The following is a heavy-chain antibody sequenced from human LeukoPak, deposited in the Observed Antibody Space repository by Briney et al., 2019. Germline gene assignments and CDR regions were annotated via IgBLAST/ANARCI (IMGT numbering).Heavy chain of an antibody. V-gene: IGHV1-18*04. J-gene: IGHJ4*02. CDR3: ARDRPGITHFDY. CDR1: GYTFTSYG. D-gene: IGHD1-14*01. Sequence: ASVKVSCKASGYTFTSYGISWVRQAPGQGLEWMGWINAYNGNTNYAQKLQGRVTMTTDTSTSTAYMELRSLTSDDTAVYYCARDRPGITHFDYWGQGTLVTVSS. CDR2: INAYNGNT.